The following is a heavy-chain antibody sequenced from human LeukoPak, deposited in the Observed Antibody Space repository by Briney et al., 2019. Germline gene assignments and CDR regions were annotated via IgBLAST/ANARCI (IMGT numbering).Heavy chain of an antibody. CDR3: ARDSGPSAFDI. CDR1: GYTFTGYY. J-gene: IGHJ3*02. V-gene: IGHV1-2*02. D-gene: IGHD3-10*01. CDR2: MNPINGDT. Sequence: GASVKVSCRASGYTFTGYYMHWVRQAPGQGLEWMGWMNPINGDTMYPQIFQGRVTITRDTSASIAYMELSSLRSEDMAVYYCARDSGPSAFDIWGQGTMVTVSS.